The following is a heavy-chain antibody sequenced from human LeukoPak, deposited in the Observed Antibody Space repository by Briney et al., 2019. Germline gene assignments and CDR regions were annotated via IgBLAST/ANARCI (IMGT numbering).Heavy chain of an antibody. Sequence: GASVKVSCKASGGTFSSYAISWVQQAPGQGLEWMGWINPNSGGTNYAQKFQGRVTMTRDTSISTAYMELSRLRSDDTAVYYCTRDRDCSGGSCYSWFDPWGQGTLVTVSS. V-gene: IGHV1-2*02. CDR3: TRDRDCSGGSCYSWFDP. CDR2: INPNSGGT. J-gene: IGHJ5*02. CDR1: GGTFSSYA. D-gene: IGHD2-15*01.